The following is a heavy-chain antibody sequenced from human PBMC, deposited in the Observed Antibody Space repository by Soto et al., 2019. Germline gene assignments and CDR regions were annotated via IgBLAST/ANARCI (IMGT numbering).Heavy chain of an antibody. J-gene: IGHJ2*01. D-gene: IGHD3-22*01. Sequence: QVQLQESGPGLVKPSETLSLTCSVSGGSVSNASFYWTWIRQAPGTGLEYIGYIFYTGVTNYNPSLSSRVTIYLETSKNHFSLKLNSMTAADTAVYYCVRVLDSSWYADLWGRGTLVTVSS. CDR3: VRVLDSSWYADL. V-gene: IGHV4-61*03. CDR1: GGSVSNASFY. CDR2: IFYTGVT.